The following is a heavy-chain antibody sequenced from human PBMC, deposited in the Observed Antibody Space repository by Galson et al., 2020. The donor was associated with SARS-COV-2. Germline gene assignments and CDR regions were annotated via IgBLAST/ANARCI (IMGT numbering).Heavy chain of an antibody. Sequence: TGGSLRLSCAASGFTFSSYGMHWVRQAPGKGLEWVAVISYDGSNTYYADSVKGRFTISRDNSKNTLYLQMNSLRAEDTAVYYCAKGDPITIFGVVISEYYYYGMDVWGQGTTVTVSS. CDR2: ISYDGSNT. D-gene: IGHD3-3*01. V-gene: IGHV3-30*18. J-gene: IGHJ6*02. CDR3: AKGDPITIFGVVISEYYYYGMDV. CDR1: GFTFSSYG.